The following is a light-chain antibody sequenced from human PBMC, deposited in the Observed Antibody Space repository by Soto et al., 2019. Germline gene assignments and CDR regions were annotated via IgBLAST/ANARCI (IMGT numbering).Light chain of an antibody. Sequence: EIVMTQSPATLSVSPGERATLSCRASQSVSSNLAWYQQKPGQAPRLLIYGASTRATGIPARFSGSGSGTEVELTVSSLQSKDVAVYYCQQYNNWPRLTFGGGTKVEIK. CDR3: QQYNNWPRLT. V-gene: IGKV3-15*01. CDR1: QSVSSN. J-gene: IGKJ4*01. CDR2: GAS.